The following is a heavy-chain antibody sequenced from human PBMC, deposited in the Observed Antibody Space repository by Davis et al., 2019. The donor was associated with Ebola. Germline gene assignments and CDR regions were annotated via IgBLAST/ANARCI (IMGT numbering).Heavy chain of an antibody. CDR1: GYTFTGYY. J-gene: IGHJ6*02. D-gene: IGHD4-23*01. Sequence: ASVKVSCKASGYTFTGYYMHWVRQAPGQGLEWMGWINPNRGDTKYAQKFQGRVTMTRDTSISTAYMELSRLRSDDTAVYYCARVARLTTAVTYYYYGMDVWGQGTTVTVSS. CDR3: ARVARLTTAVTYYYYGMDV. V-gene: IGHV1-2*02. CDR2: INPNRGDT.